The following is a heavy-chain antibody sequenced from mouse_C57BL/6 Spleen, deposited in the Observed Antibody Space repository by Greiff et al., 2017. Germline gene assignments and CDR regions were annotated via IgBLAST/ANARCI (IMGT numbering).Heavy chain of an antibody. Sequence: QVQLQQPGAELVMPGASVKLSCKASGYTFTSYWMHWVKQRPGQGLEWIGEIDPSDSYTNYNQKFKGKSTLTVDKSSSTAYMQLSSLTSEDSAVYYCARYYYYGSRGWDYAMDYWGQGTSVTVSS. CDR3: ARYYYYGSRGWDYAMDY. J-gene: IGHJ4*01. V-gene: IGHV1-69*01. CDR1: GYTFTSYW. CDR2: IDPSDSYT. D-gene: IGHD1-1*01.